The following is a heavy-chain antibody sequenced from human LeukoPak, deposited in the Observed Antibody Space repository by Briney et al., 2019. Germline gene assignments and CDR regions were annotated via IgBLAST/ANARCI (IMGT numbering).Heavy chain of an antibody. CDR1: GFTSSSYA. CDR2: ISYDGSNK. Sequence: GGSLRLSCAASGFTSSSYAMHWVRQAPGKGLEWVAVISYDGSNKYYADSVKGRFTISRDNSKNTLYLQMNSLRAEDTAVYYCARGLYSSSSGGNWFDPWGQGTLVTVSS. D-gene: IGHD6-6*01. J-gene: IGHJ5*02. V-gene: IGHV3-30-3*01. CDR3: ARGLYSSSSGGNWFDP.